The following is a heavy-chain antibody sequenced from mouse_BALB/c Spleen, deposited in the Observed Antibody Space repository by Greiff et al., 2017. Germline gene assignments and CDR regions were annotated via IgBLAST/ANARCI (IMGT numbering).Heavy chain of an antibody. CDR1: GFTFSDYY. J-gene: IGHJ4*01. D-gene: IGHD1-2*01. V-gene: IGHV5-4*02. Sequence: EVNVVESGGGLVKPGGSLKLSCAASGFTFSDYYMYWVRQTPEKRLEWVATISDGGSYTYYPDSVKGRFTISRDNAKNNLYLQMSSLKSEDTAMYYCASHYYYAMDYWGQGTSVTVSS. CDR3: ASHYYYAMDY. CDR2: ISDGGSYT.